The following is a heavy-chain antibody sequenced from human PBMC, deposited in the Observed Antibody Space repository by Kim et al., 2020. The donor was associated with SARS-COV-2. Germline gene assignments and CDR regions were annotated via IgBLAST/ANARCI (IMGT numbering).Heavy chain of an antibody. J-gene: IGHJ5*02. D-gene: IGHD3-16*02. CDR2: IYYSGST. Sequence: SETLSLTCTVSGGSISSSSYYWGWIRQPPGKGLEWIGSIYYSGSTYYNPSLKSRVTISVDTSKNQFSLKLSSVTAADTAAYYCARSVAMAGGYVWGSYRYTGWFDPWGQGTLVTVSS. CDR1: GGSISSSSYY. V-gene: IGHV4-39*07. CDR3: ARSVAMAGGYVWGSYRYTGWFDP.